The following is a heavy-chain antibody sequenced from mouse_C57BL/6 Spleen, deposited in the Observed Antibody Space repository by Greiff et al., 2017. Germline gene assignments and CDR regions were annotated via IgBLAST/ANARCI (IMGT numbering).Heavy chain of an antibody. D-gene: IGHD2-4*01. V-gene: IGHV14-4*01. CDR2: IDPENGDT. CDR3: SMITFYAMDY. CDR1: GFNIKDDY. J-gene: IGHJ4*01. Sequence: VQLQQSGAELVRPGASVKLSCTASGFNIKDDYMHWVKQRPEQGLEWIGWIDPENGDTEYASKFQGKATITADTSSNTAYLQLSILTSEDTAVYYCSMITFYAMDYWGQGTSVTVSS.